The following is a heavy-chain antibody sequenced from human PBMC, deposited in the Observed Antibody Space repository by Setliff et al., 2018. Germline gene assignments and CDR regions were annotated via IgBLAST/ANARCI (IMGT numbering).Heavy chain of an antibody. J-gene: IGHJ4*02. CDR1: GYSFTDYG. CDR2: ISAHTGNT. CDR3: ARLVRYCSTRTCQRASGDEY. D-gene: IGHD2-8*01. Sequence: ASVKVSCKTSGYSFTDYGIAWVRQAPGQGLEWMGWISAHTGNTYSGQKLHDRLTLTTDTSTNTAYMELRSLRAEDTAIYYCARLVRYCSTRTCQRASGDEYLGQGTLVTVSS. V-gene: IGHV1-18*01.